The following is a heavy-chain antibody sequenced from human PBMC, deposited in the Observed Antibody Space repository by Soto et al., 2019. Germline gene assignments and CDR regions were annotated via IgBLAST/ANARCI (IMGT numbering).Heavy chain of an antibody. CDR1: GFTFSSYG. J-gene: IGHJ4*02. CDR3: AKDVYRSGYFDY. Sequence: PWWSLRLCCAASGFTFSSYGMHWFRQAPGKGLEWVAVISYDGSNKYYADSVKGRFTTSRDNSKNTLYLQMNSLRAEDTAVYYCAKDVYRSGYFDYWGQGTLVTVSS. V-gene: IGHV3-30*18. D-gene: IGHD3-10*01. CDR2: ISYDGSNK.